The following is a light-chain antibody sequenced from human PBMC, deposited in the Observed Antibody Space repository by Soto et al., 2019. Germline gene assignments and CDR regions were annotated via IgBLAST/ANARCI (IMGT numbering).Light chain of an antibody. Sequence: EIVMTQSPATLSVSPGERATLSCRASQSVSINLAWYQQKPGQAPRLLIYGASTRATGIPSRFSGSGSGTEFTLTISSLQSEDFAVYSCQQYNNWPHTFGQGTKLEIK. CDR1: QSVSIN. V-gene: IGKV3-15*01. J-gene: IGKJ2*01. CDR3: QQYNNWPHT. CDR2: GAS.